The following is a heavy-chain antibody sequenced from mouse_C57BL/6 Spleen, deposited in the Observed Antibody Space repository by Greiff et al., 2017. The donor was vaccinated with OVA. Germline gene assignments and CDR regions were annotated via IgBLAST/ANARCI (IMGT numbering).Heavy chain of an antibody. D-gene: IGHD4-1*01. CDR3: ARKGANWPYALDY. J-gene: IGHJ4*01. CDR1: GYTFTSYW. Sequence: QVQLQQPGTELVKPGASVKLSCKASGYTFTSYWMHWVQQRPGQGLEWIGNINPSNGGTNYNEKFKSKATLTVDKSSSTAYMQLSSLTSEDSAVYYCARKGANWPYALDYWGQGTSGTVSS. CDR2: INPSNGGT. V-gene: IGHV1-53*01.